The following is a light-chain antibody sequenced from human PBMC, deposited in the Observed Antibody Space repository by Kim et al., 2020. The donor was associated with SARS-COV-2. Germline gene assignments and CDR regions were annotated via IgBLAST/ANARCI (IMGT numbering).Light chain of an antibody. CDR1: SSNIGTNT. J-gene: IGLJ1*01. V-gene: IGLV1-44*01. CDR3: AAWDDSLNGFYV. CDR2: NNN. Sequence: QSVLTQPPSASGTPGQRVTISCSGGSSNIGTNTVNWYQLLPGMAPKVLIYNNNQRPSGVPDRFFGSKSGTSASLAISGLQSEDEADYYCAAWDDSLNGFYVFGTGTKVTVL.